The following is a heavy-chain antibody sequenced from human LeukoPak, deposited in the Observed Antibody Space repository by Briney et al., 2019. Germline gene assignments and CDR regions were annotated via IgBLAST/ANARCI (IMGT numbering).Heavy chain of an antibody. V-gene: IGHV3-7*03. D-gene: IGHD4-11*01. CDR3: ARAVGTVTTARYYYGMDV. CDR2: IKQDGSEK. CDR1: GFTFSSYW. Sequence: GGSLRLSCAASGFTFSSYWMSWVRQAPGKGLEWVANIKQDGSEKYYVDSVKGRFTISRDNAKNSLYLQMNSLRAEDTAVYYCARAVGTVTTARYYYGMDVWGQGTTVTVS. J-gene: IGHJ6*02.